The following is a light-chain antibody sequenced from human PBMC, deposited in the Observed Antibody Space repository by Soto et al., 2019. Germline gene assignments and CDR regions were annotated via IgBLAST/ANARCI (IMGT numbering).Light chain of an antibody. CDR3: KQYNSYWT. Sequence: IQLTQSPSTLSASLGDTVTMTCRASQSISRWLSWYQQKAGKAPKLLIYDASTLQSGVASRFSGYMSGTEFTLTITGLQPDDSATYYCKQYNSYWTFGPGTKVEV. CDR2: DAS. CDR1: QSISRW. J-gene: IGKJ1*01. V-gene: IGKV1-5*01.